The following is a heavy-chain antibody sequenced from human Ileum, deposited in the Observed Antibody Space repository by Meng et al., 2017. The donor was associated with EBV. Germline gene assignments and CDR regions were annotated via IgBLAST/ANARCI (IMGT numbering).Heavy chain of an antibody. D-gene: IGHD6-19*01. Sequence: QGQLVQSEAEVKKPGTSVKVSCKASGYTFISYDIKWVRQATGQGLESMGWMNPNNGRTAYAEKFRGRVTMTRDTSTSIAYMELSSLTSEDTAVYFCARGGGPGGWSWVDHWGQGTLVTVSS. CDR1: GYTFISYD. CDR2: MNPNNGRT. CDR3: ARGGGPGGWSWVDH. J-gene: IGHJ4*02. V-gene: IGHV1-8*01.